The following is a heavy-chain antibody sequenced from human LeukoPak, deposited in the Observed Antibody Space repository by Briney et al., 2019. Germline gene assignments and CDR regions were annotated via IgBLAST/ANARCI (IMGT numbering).Heavy chain of an antibody. Sequence: PGGSLRLSCVASGFSFDKFGMHWVRQAPGKGLEYVSSVSADESGKYYTKSARGRFSISRDNSKNTMYLQLGNLRPDDMGIYYCASLDRSEIPWGPGTLVTVSS. CDR3: ASLDRSEIP. CDR1: GFSFDKFG. V-gene: IGHV3-64*01. D-gene: IGHD1-26*01. J-gene: IGHJ5*02. CDR2: VSADESGK.